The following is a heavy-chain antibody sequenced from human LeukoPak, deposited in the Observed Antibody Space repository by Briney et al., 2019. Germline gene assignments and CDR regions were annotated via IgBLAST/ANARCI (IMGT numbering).Heavy chain of an antibody. V-gene: IGHV3-7*05. CDR3: AREVITVTFGELFFDP. CDR2: IKQDGSEK. J-gene: IGHJ5*02. D-gene: IGHD3-16*01. Sequence: GGSLRLSCVASGFTFSRHWMSWVRQVPGRGLEWVANIKQDGSEKYYLDSVKGRFTISRDNAKNSLYLQMISLRAEDTAVYFCAREVITVTFGELFFDPWGQGTLVTVSS. CDR1: GFTFSRHW.